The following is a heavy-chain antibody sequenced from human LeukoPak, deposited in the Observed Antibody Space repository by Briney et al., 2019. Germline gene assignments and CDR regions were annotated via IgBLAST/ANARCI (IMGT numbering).Heavy chain of an antibody. V-gene: IGHV3-11*04. D-gene: IGHD3-10*01. J-gene: IGHJ4*02. CDR1: GFTFSDYY. Sequence: SGGSLRLSCAASGFTFSDYYMSWIRQAPGKGLEWVSCISASGNTIYYADSVKGRFTISRDNAKKSLYLQMDSLRAEDTAVYYCARDGGDYGSGSYYAYWGQGTLVTVSS. CDR2: ISASGNTI. CDR3: ARDGGDYGSGSYYAY.